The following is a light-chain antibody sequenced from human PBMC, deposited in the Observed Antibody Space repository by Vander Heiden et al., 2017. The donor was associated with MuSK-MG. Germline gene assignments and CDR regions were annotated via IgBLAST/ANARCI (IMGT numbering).Light chain of an antibody. Sequence: EIGLTQSPGTLSLSPGERATPPFRASQGINRALLAWYRQKPGQAPRLLIYGASSRASGIADRISGSGSGTDFTLTSSRLEPEDFAVYYCQHDGNSPTFGQGTKVEIK. CDR1: QGINRAL. CDR3: QHDGNSPT. CDR2: GAS. J-gene: IGKJ1*01. V-gene: IGKV3-20*01.